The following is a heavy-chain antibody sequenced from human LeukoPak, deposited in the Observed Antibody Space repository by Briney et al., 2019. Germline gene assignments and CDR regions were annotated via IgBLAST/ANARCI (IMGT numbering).Heavy chain of an antibody. CDR2: IYYSGST. Sequence: PSETLSLTCTVSGGSISSSTYYWGWIRQSPGKGLEWIGSIYYSGSTFYNPSLKGRVTISVDTSKNQFSLNLISVTAADTAVYYCVTCAPRTAVENWGQGTRVTVSS. J-gene: IGHJ4*02. V-gene: IGHV4-39*01. D-gene: IGHD6-13*01. CDR1: GGSISSSTYY. CDR3: VTCAPRTAVEN.